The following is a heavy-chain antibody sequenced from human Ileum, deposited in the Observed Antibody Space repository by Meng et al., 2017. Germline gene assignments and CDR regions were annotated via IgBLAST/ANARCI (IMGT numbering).Heavy chain of an antibody. J-gene: IGHJ3*02. CDR1: GFSVSSNY. Sequence: GESLKISCAASGFSVSSNYMNWVRQAPGKGPEWVSVIYSGGTIYYADSVKGRFTISRDNAQNTLYLQMNSLRVEDTAMYYCTRGGSPIYDAFEIWGQGTMVTVSS. CDR3: TRGGSPIYDAFEI. D-gene: IGHD1-26*01. CDR2: IYSGGTI. V-gene: IGHV3-53*01.